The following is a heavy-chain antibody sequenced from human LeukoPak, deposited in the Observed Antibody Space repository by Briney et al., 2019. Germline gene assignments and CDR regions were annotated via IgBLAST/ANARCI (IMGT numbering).Heavy chain of an antibody. CDR2: ISYDGSNK. CDR1: GFTFSSYG. Sequence: PGGSLRLSCAASGFTFSSYGMHWVRQAPGKGLEWVTVISYDGSNKYYADSVKGRFTISKDNSKNTLYLQMNSLRAEDTAVYYCAKDREAVAGTWGAFDYRGQGTLVTVSS. V-gene: IGHV3-30*18. CDR3: AKDREAVAGTWGAFDY. J-gene: IGHJ4*02. D-gene: IGHD6-19*01.